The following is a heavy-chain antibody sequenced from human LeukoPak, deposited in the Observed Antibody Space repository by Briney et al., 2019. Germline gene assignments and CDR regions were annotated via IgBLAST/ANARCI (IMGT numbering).Heavy chain of an antibody. V-gene: IGHV1-8*03. CDR1: GYTFTSYD. CDR3: ARDITMVRGVFPFSGFCHWFDP. Sequence: ASVKVSCKASGYTFTSYDLNWVRQATGQGLEWMGWMNPNSGNTGYAQKFQGRVTITRNTSISTAYMELSSLRSEDTAVYYCARDITMVRGVFPFSGFCHWFDPWGQGTLVTVSS. CDR2: MNPNSGNT. D-gene: IGHD3-10*01. J-gene: IGHJ5*02.